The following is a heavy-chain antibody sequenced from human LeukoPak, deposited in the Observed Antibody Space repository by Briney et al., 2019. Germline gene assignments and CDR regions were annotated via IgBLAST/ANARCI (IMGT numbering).Heavy chain of an antibody. D-gene: IGHD3-22*01. CDR2: IIPIFGTA. Sequence: SVKVSCKASGGTFSSYAISWVRQAPGQGLEWMGGIIPIFGTANYAQKFQGRVTITADKSTSTAYMELSSLRSEDTAVYYCARVEGDYYDSSGYYFDYWGQGTLVTVSS. J-gene: IGHJ4*02. V-gene: IGHV1-69*06. CDR1: GGTFSSYA. CDR3: ARVEGDYYDSSGYYFDY.